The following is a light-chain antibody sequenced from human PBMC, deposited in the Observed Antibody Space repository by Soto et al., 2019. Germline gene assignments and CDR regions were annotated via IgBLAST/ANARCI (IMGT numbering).Light chain of an antibody. V-gene: IGLV2-14*01. CDR2: DVS. J-gene: IGLJ1*01. CDR3: SSYTCSSLHV. CDR1: SSDVGGSNY. Sequence: QSALTQPASVSGSPGQSITISCTGTSSDVGGSNYVSWYQQLPGKAPKLMIYDVSDRPSGVSNRFSGSKSGNTASLTISGLQAEDEADYYCSSYTCSSLHVFGTGTKVTVL.